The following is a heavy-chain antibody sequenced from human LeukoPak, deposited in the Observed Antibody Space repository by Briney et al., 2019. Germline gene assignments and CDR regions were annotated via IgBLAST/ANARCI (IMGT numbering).Heavy chain of an antibody. CDR3: ARHKVAYFDL. D-gene: IGHD5-12*01. Sequence: ASVTVSFTASGYTFTSSDINWFRQAPGQGPEWVGWINPNSGKTGSAQKFQGRVTISRDTSISTAYMELSSLRSENTAVYYCARHKVAYFDLWGRGTLVTVSS. CDR2: INPNSGKT. V-gene: IGHV1-8*03. J-gene: IGHJ2*01. CDR1: GYTFTSSD.